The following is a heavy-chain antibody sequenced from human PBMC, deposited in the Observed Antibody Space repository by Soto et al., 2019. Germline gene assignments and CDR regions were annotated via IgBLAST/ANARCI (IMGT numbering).Heavy chain of an antibody. Sequence: GGSLRLSCAASGFTFSSYGMHWVRQAPGKGLEWVAVISYDGSNKYYADSVKGRFTISRDSAKKTVYLQMNSLRAEDTAVYFCARELRDSHIHFDHWGQGTRITVSS. CDR2: ISYDGSNK. CDR3: ARELRDSHIHFDH. V-gene: IGHV3-30*03. CDR1: GFTFSSYG. D-gene: IGHD2-21*02. J-gene: IGHJ5*02.